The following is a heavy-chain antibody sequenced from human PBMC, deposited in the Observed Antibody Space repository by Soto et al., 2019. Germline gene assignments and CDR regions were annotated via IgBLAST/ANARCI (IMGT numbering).Heavy chain of an antibody. V-gene: IGHV3-23*01. J-gene: IGHJ4*02. CDR3: AKRSSSSSPN. CDR1: GFTFSTYA. CDR2: ITVTGDST. D-gene: IGHD2-2*01. Sequence: EVQLLESGGGLVQPGGSLRLSCAASGFTFSTYAMSWVRQAPGKGLEWVSAITVTGDSTYYPDSVKGRFTISRDNSKNTQYMQMNSLRADEAAVYYCAKRSSSSSPNWGQGTLVPVSS.